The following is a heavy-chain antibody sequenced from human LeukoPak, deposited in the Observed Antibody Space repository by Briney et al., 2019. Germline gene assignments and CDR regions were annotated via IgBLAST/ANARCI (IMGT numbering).Heavy chain of an antibody. J-gene: IGHJ4*02. CDR3: ARDRGGSYSIDY. V-gene: IGHV1-46*01. CDR2: VNCGDGYT. D-gene: IGHD1-26*01. CDR1: GYTFTSSH. Sequence: GASVKVSCKTSGYTFTSSHAHWVRQAPGQGLEWMGLVNCGDGYTNYAQKLQGRVSVTADTSTSTLYMDLTILTTEDTAIYYCARDRGGSYSIDYWGQGTLVTVSS.